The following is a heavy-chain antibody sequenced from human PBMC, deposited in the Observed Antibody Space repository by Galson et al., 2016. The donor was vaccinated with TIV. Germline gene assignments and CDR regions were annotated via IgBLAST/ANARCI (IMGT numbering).Heavy chain of an antibody. CDR1: GYSFTNYW. Sequence: QSGAEVKKPGESLRISCKTSGYSFTNYWITWVRQMPGKGLEWMGRIDSRDSYTNYSPTFEGHVTISTDKSISTAYLQWTSLKASDSAIYYCARSASAGSGWVYPGGQGTLVTVSS. D-gene: IGHD3-10*01. CDR3: ARSASAGSGWVYP. V-gene: IGHV5-10-1*01. CDR2: IDSRDSYT. J-gene: IGHJ5*02.